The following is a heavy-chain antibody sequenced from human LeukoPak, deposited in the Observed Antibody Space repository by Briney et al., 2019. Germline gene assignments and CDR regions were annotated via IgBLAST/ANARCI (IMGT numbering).Heavy chain of an antibody. CDR2: ISGSTGDT. CDR1: GYSFVLYG. Sequence: ASVKVFCKASGYSFVLYGISWVRQAPGEGPEWMGWISGSTGDTNYAQKFQGRVTMTADTSSSTAYMELRSLRSDDTAIYYCARDENYGIFFNVDYWGQGTLVTVSS. J-gene: IGHJ4*02. D-gene: IGHD4-17*01. V-gene: IGHV1-18*01. CDR3: ARDENYGIFFNVDY.